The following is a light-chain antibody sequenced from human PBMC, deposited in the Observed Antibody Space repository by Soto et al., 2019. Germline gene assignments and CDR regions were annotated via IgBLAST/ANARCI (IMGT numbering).Light chain of an antibody. CDR3: SSYTSSSTL. CDR1: SSDVGSYNY. V-gene: IGLV2-14*01. CDR2: EVS. J-gene: IGLJ1*01. Sequence: LTQPASVSGSPGQSITISCTGTSSDVGSYNYVSWYQQHPGKAPKLMIYEVSDRPSGISSRFSGSKSGNTASLTISGLQTEDGADYYCSSYTSSSTLFGTGTKVTVL.